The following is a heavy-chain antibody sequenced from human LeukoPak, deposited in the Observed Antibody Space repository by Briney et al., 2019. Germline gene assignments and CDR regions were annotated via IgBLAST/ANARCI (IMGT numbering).Heavy chain of an antibody. CDR2: ISGSGASK. CDR1: GFTFSNYA. D-gene: IGHD2-2*01. V-gene: IGHV3-23*01. J-gene: IGHJ4*02. Sequence: GGSLRLSCAASGFTFSNYAMSWVRQAPGKGLEWVSLISGSGASKYYADSVKGRFTVSRDNSKNTLYLQMNSLRAEGTAVYYCAKDPDCSSISCRAPFDYWGQGTLVTVSS. CDR3: AKDPDCSSISCRAPFDY.